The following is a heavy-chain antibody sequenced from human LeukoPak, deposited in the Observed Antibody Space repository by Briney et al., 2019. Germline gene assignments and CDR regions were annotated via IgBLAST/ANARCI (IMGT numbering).Heavy chain of an antibody. D-gene: IGHD3-22*01. CDR3: ASSGYYQEYLQH. J-gene: IGHJ1*01. CDR2: TYYRSKWSS. Sequence: SQTLSLTCGISGDSVSRNTATWNWIRHSPSRGLEWLGGTYYRSKWSSVYAASVKSRMTVTPDTSKNQVSLQLNSVTPEDTAVYYCASSGYYQEYLQHWGQGTLVTVSS. CDR1: GDSVSRNTAT. V-gene: IGHV6-1*01.